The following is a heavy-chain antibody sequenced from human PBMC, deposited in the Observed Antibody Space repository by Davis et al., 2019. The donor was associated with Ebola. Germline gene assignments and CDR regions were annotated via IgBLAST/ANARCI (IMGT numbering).Heavy chain of an antibody. J-gene: IGHJ6*04. CDR2: ISDSGGST. D-gene: IGHD3-3*01. CDR1: VITFSSYA. Sequence: GESLKISCTDSVITFSSYAMTCVRQAPGKGLEWVSAISDSGGSTYYADSVKGRFTISRDNSKKTLYLQMNSLRAEDTAVYYCAKSGLSFGVVKYHYGMDVWGKGTTVTVSS. V-gene: IGHV3-23*01. CDR3: AKSGLSFGVVKYHYGMDV.